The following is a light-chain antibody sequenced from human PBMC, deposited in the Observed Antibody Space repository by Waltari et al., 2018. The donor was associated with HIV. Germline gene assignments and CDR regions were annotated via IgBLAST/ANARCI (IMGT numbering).Light chain of an antibody. CDR2: RGS. Sequence: QSALTQPASVSGSPGQSITISCTGTSSDVGSYNLVSWYQQHPGKAPKLIIYRGSKRASGVSNRFSGSKSGHPASLTISGLQAEDEADYYCCSYAGSSLYVFGTGTKVTVL. V-gene: IGLV2-23*01. J-gene: IGLJ1*01. CDR3: CSYAGSSLYV. CDR1: SSDVGSYNL.